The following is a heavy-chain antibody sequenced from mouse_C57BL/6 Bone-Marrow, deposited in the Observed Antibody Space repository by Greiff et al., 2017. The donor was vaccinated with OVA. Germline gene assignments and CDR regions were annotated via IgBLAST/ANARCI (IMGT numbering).Heavy chain of an antibody. CDR3: ARPYWDEAWFAY. V-gene: IGHV1-53*01. Sequence: VQLQQSGTELVKPGASVKLSCKASGYTFTSYWMHWVKQRPGQGLEWIGNINPSNGGTNYNEKFKSKATLTVDKSSSTTYMQLSSLTSEDSAVYYCARPYWDEAWFAYWGQGTLVTVSA. J-gene: IGHJ3*01. D-gene: IGHD4-1*01. CDR1: GYTFTSYW. CDR2: INPSNGGT.